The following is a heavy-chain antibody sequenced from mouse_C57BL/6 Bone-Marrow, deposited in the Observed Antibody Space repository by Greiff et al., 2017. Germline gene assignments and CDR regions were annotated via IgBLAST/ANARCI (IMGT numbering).Heavy chain of an antibody. V-gene: IGHV3-6*01. Sequence: EVQLQESGPGLVKPSQSLSLTCSVTGYSITSGYYWNWIRQFPGNKLEWMGYISYDGSNNYNPSLKNRISITRDTSKNQFFLKLNSVTTEDTATYYCARDRGGGLLYDYWGQGTTLTVSS. CDR1: GYSITSGYY. J-gene: IGHJ2*01. CDR3: ARDRGGGLLYDY. CDR2: ISYDGSN. D-gene: IGHD2-1*01.